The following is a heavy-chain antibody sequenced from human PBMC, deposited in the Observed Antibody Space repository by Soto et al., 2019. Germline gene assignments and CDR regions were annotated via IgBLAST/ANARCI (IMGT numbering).Heavy chain of an antibody. CDR3: YSSGW. D-gene: IGHD6-19*01. V-gene: IGHV3-30*03. CDR1: GFTFSTFA. CDR2: ISDDGITK. Sequence: QVQLVESGGGVVQPGRSLRLSCAASGFTFSTFAMHWVRQAPGKGLEWVAVISDDGITKYYADSVKGRFTISRDNSKNTLYLEMNSLRAEDTAVYYRYSSGWWGQGTLVTVSS. J-gene: IGHJ4*02.